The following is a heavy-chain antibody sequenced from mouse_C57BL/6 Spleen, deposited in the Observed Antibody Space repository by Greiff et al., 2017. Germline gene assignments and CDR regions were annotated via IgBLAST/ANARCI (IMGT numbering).Heavy chain of an antibody. CDR1: GYTFTSYG. V-gene: IGHV1-81*01. CDR3: ARSVYYGSSHWYFDV. CDR2: IYPRSGNT. Sequence: VHLVESGAELARPGASVKLSCKASGYTFTSYGISWVKQRTGQGLEWIGEIYPRSGNTYYNEKFKGKATLTADKSSSTAYMELRSLTSEDAAVYFCARSVYYGSSHWYFDVWGTGTTVTVSS. D-gene: IGHD1-1*01. J-gene: IGHJ1*03.